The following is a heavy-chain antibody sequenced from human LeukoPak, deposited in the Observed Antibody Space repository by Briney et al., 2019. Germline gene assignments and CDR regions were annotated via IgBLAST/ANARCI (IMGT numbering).Heavy chain of an antibody. CDR3: ARDLSDGDFNWFDP. CDR1: GFTFSSYS. Sequence: GGALRLSCAASGFTFSSYSVNWVRQALGKGLEWVSSISSSSSYIYYADSVKGRFTISRDNAKNSLYLQMNSLRAEDTAVYYCARDLSDGDFNWFDPWGQGTLVTVSS. V-gene: IGHV3-21*01. CDR2: ISSSSSYI. D-gene: IGHD2-21*01. J-gene: IGHJ5*02.